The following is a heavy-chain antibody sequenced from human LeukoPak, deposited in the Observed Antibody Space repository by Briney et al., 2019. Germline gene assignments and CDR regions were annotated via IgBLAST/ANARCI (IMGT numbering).Heavy chain of an antibody. J-gene: IGHJ4*02. D-gene: IGHD6-19*01. Sequence: GGTLRLSCAASGFTFSSYGMSWVRQAPGKGLEWVSAISGSGGSTCYADSVKGRFTISRDNSKNTLYLQMNSLRAEDTAVYYCARAVAGTMYYFDYWGQGTLVTVSS. CDR3: ARAVAGTMYYFDY. V-gene: IGHV3-23*01. CDR2: ISGSGGST. CDR1: GFTFSSYG.